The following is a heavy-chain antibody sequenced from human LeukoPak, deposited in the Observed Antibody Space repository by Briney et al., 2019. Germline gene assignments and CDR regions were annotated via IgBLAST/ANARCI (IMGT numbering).Heavy chain of an antibody. CDR2: INHSGST. Sequence: PSETLSLTCAVYGGSFSGYYWSWIRQPPGKGLEWIGEINHSGSTNYNPSLKSRVTISVDTSKNQFSLKLSSVTAADTAVYYCARGSGFHITMVRGGPGRAFDIWGQGTMVTVSS. CDR3: ARGSGFHITMVRGGPGRAFDI. V-gene: IGHV4-34*01. D-gene: IGHD3-10*01. CDR1: GGSFSGYY. J-gene: IGHJ3*02.